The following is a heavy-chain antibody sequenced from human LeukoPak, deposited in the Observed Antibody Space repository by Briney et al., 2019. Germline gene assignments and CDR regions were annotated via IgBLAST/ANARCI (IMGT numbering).Heavy chain of an antibody. V-gene: IGHV3-43*02. CDR2: ISVDGSTT. Sequence: GGSLRLSCAASGFTFDDYAMHWVRQGPGKGLEWVSYISVDGSTTYYADSVKGRFTISRNNSKTSLYLQMNSLRTEDTALYYCAKAPTPTLFYMHYWGEGTLVT. CDR3: AKAPTPTLFYMHY. J-gene: IGHJ4*02. D-gene: IGHD2/OR15-2a*01. CDR1: GFTFDDYA.